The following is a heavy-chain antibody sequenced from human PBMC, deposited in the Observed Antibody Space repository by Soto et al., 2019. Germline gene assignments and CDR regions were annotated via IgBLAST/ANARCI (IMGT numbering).Heavy chain of an antibody. CDR2: IYYSGST. J-gene: IGHJ4*02. Sequence: SETLSLTCTVSGGSISSYYWSWIRQPPGKGLEWIGYIYYSGSTNYNPSLKSRVTISVDTSKNQFSLKLSPVTAADTAVYYCARCIRGYSYGFDYWGQGTLVTVSS. D-gene: IGHD5-18*01. CDR3: ARCIRGYSYGFDY. CDR1: GGSISSYY. V-gene: IGHV4-59*01.